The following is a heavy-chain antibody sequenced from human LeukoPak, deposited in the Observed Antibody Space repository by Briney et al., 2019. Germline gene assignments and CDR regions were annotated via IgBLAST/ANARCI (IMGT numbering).Heavy chain of an antibody. D-gene: IGHD1-14*01. CDR2: IYYSGST. CDR1: GGSISSSNYY. J-gene: IGHJ1*01. V-gene: IGHV4-39*01. CDR3: ARLTPHAEYFQH. Sequence: SETLSLTCTVSGGSISSSNYYWGWIRQPPGEGLEWIGSIYYSGSTYYNPSLKSRVTISVDTSKNQFSLKLSSVTAADTAVYYCARLTPHAEYFQHWGQGTLVTVSS.